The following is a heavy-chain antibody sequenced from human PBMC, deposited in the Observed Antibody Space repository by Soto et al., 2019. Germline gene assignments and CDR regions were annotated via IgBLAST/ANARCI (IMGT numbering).Heavy chain of an antibody. J-gene: IGHJ4*02. Sequence: QLQLQESGPGLVMPSETLSLTCTATGDSISGSPYFWGWIRQPPGKRLEWIGSIFYDGYTVYSPSLQSRVTISVDTSKNQFSLRLTSVAAADTAIYFCARLQAAVPHYWGQGTLVTVSS. D-gene: IGHD6-13*01. CDR3: ARLQAAVPHY. V-gene: IGHV4-39*01. CDR2: IFYDGYT. CDR1: GDSISGSPYF.